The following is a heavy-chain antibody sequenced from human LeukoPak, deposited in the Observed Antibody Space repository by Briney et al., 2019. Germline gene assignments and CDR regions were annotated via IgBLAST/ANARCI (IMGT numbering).Heavy chain of an antibody. V-gene: IGHV3-21*04. J-gene: IGHJ3*02. Sequence: GGSLRLSCAASGFTFSTYSMNWVRQAPGKGLEWVSSTTSSRIYIYYADSVKGRFTISRDNAKNSLYLQMNSLRAEDTAVYYCARGGSYLSAFDIWGQGTMVTVSS. CDR1: GFTFSTYS. CDR3: ARGGSYLSAFDI. D-gene: IGHD1-26*01. CDR2: TTSSRIYI.